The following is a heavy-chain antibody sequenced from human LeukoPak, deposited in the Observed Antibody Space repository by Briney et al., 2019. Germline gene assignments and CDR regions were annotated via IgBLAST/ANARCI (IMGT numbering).Heavy chain of an antibody. CDR2: INHSGST. J-gene: IGHJ4*02. V-gene: IGHV4-34*01. CDR3: ARGYNSGYRY. Sequence: PSETLSLTCAVYGGSFSGYYWSWIRQPPGKGLEWIGEINHSGSTNYNPSLKSRVTISVDTSKNQFSLKLSSVTAADTAVYYCARGYNSGYRYWGQGTLVTVSS. CDR1: GGSFSGYY. D-gene: IGHD3-22*01.